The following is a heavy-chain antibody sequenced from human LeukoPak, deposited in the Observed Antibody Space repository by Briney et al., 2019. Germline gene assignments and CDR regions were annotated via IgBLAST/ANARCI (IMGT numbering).Heavy chain of an antibody. D-gene: IGHD4-17*01. J-gene: IGHJ3*02. Sequence: RGASLKISCKGPGSRFTTLWIGGVRQMPGKGLEGMGIIYPDDSDVRYSPSFQGQVTISADKSIITAYLQWSSLKASDTAIYSCARRHYGDYLDTFAIWGRGTMVTVSS. CDR1: GSRFTTLW. CDR2: IYPDDSDV. V-gene: IGHV5-51*01. CDR3: ARRHYGDYLDTFAI.